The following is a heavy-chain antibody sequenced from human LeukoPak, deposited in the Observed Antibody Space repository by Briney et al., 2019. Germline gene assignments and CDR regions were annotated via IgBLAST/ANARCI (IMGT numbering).Heavy chain of an antibody. CDR1: GFTFSDYY. J-gene: IGHJ6*03. V-gene: IGHV3-11*01. Sequence: GGSLRLSCAASGFTFSDYYMSWIRQAPGKGLEWVSHISSSGSIIYYADSVKGRFTISRDNAKNSLYLQMNSLRAEDTAVYYCARRNSYYYYLDVWDKRTTVTISS. CDR2: ISSSGSII. CDR3: ARRNSYYYYLDV.